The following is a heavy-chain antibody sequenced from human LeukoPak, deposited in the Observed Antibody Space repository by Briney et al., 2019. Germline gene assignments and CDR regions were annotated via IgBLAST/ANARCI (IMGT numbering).Heavy chain of an antibody. CDR2: ISSSGSTI. V-gene: IGHV3-11*01. Sequence: GGSLRLSCAASGFTFSDYYMSWIRQAPGKGLEWVSYISSSGSTIYYADSVKGRFTISRDNAKNSLYLQMNSLRAEDTALYYCAKDSWVFSRLWTSYFDCWGQGTLVTVSS. D-gene: IGHD3-3*01. CDR1: GFTFSDYY. J-gene: IGHJ4*02. CDR3: AKDSWVFSRLWTSYFDC.